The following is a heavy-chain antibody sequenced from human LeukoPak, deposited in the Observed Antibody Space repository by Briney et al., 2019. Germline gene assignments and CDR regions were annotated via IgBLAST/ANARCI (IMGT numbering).Heavy chain of an antibody. D-gene: IGHD3-10*01. V-gene: IGHV4-39*07. CDR3: ARGGYYGSGRDAFDI. Sequence: PSETLSLTCTVSGGSISSSSYYWGWIRQPPGKGLEWIGEINHSGSTNYNPSLKSRVTISVDTSKNQFSLKLSSVTAADTAVYYCARGGYYGSGRDAFDIWGQGTMVTVSS. CDR1: GGSISSSSYY. CDR2: INHSGST. J-gene: IGHJ3*02.